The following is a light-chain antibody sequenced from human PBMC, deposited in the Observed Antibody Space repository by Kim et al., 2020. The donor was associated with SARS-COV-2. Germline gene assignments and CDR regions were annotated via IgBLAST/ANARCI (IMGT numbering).Light chain of an antibody. V-gene: IGLV3-21*04. CDR2: YNT. Sequence: APGETARIMCGVNDIGSKSVHWYQERPGQAPLMVIYYNTDWPSGIPERVSGSFSGNTATLTISRVEAGDEADYYCQVWDRSSDHVVFGGGTQLTVL. CDR1: DIGSKS. J-gene: IGLJ2*01. CDR3: QVWDRSSDHVV.